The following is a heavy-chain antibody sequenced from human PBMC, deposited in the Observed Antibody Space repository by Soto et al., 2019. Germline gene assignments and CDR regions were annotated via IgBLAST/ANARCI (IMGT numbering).Heavy chain of an antibody. CDR3: ARASNTEYYDSSGYYLLEY. Sequence: GGSLRLSCAASGFTFISYAMHWVLQAPGKGLEWVAVISYDGSNKYYADSVKGRFTISRDNSKNTLYLQMNSLRAEDTAVYYCARASNTEYYDSSGYYLLEYWGQGTLVTVSS. V-gene: IGHV3-30-3*01. CDR2: ISYDGSNK. D-gene: IGHD3-22*01. CDR1: GFTFISYA. J-gene: IGHJ4*02.